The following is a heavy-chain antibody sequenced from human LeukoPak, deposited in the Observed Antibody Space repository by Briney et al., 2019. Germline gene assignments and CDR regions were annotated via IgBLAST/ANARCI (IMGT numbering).Heavy chain of an antibody. CDR3: ARVLLNWNDSLGGGNAFDI. Sequence: GGSLRLSCAASGFTFSSYSMNWVRQAPGKGLEWVSSISSSSSYIYYADSVKGRFTISRDNAKDSLYLQMNSLRAEDTAVYYCARVLLNWNDSLGGGNAFDIWGQGTMVTVSS. CDR2: ISSSSSYI. V-gene: IGHV3-21*01. D-gene: IGHD1-1*01. CDR1: GFTFSSYS. J-gene: IGHJ3*02.